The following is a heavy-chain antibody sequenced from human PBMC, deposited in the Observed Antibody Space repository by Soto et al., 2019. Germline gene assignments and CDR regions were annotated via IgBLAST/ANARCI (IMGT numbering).Heavy chain of an antibody. CDR3: ARVSSRYCSGGRCYSDIQIFDY. CDR1: GGSFSGYY. D-gene: IGHD2-15*01. V-gene: IGHV4-34*01. CDR2: INHSGST. J-gene: IGHJ4*02. Sequence: QVQLQQWGAGLLKPSETLSLICAVYGGSFSGYYWSWIRQPPGKGLEWIGEINHSGSTNYNPSLKGRATVSVDTTKNQVSLKRRSVTAADTAVYYCARVSSRYCSGGRCYSDIQIFDYWGQGILVTVSS.